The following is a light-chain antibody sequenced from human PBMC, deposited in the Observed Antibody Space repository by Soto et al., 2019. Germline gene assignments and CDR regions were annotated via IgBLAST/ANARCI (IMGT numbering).Light chain of an antibody. CDR2: KAS. J-gene: IGKJ1*01. CDR3: QHYNSNTWT. V-gene: IGKV1-5*03. Sequence: DIQMTQSPSTLSGSVGDRVTITCRASQSISFYLAWYQQKPGTAPKLLIYKASSLATGVPSRFSGSGSGTEFTLTISSLQPDDFATFYCQHYNSNTWTFGQGTKVDI. CDR1: QSISFY.